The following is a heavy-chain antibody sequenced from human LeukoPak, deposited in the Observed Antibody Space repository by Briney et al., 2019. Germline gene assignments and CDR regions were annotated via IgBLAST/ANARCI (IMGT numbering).Heavy chain of an antibody. CDR3: TTAAAIRTRRFDY. CDR2: IKSKTDGGTT. J-gene: IGHJ4*02. V-gene: IGHV3-15*01. Sequence: GGSLRLSCAASGFTFSNAWMSWVRQAPGKGLEWVGRIKSKTDGGTTDYAAPVKGRFTISRDDSKNTLYLQMNSLKTEDTAVYYCTTAAAIRTRRFDYWGQGTLVTVSS. D-gene: IGHD2-2*02. CDR1: GFTFSNAW.